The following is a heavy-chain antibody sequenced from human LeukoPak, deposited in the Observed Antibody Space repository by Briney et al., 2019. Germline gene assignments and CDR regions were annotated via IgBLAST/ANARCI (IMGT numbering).Heavy chain of an antibody. J-gene: IGHJ6*03. Sequence: ASVKVSCKASGGTFSSYAISWVRQAPGQGLEWMGGIIPIFGTANYAQKFQGRVTITTDESTSTAYMELSSLRPEDTAVYYCASGSCSSTSCYADYLQVVSYYYYMDVWGKGTTVTVSS. D-gene: IGHD2-2*01. V-gene: IGHV1-69*05. CDR3: ASGSCSSTSCYADYLQVVSYYYYMDV. CDR2: IIPIFGTA. CDR1: GGTFSSYA.